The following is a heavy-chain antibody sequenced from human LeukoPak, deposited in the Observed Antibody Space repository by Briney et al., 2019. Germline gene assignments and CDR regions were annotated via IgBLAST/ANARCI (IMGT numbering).Heavy chain of an antibody. D-gene: IGHD6-19*01. CDR3: AREMLAAVAAQS. Sequence: PGGTLRLSCAASGFTFSSHGMSWVRQAPGKGLEWVSTISGSGDNTYYADSVKGRFTISRDNSKNTLYLQMNSLRAEDTAVYYCAREMLAAVAAQSWGQGTLVTVSS. CDR1: GFTFSSHG. V-gene: IGHV3-23*01. J-gene: IGHJ5*02. CDR2: ISGSGDNT.